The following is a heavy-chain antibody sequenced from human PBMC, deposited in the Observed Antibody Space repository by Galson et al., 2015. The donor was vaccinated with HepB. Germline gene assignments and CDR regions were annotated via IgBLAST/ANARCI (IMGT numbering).Heavy chain of an antibody. V-gene: IGHV1-3*01. CDR2: INVGNGNT. J-gene: IGHJ4*02. Sequence: SVKVSCKASGYTFTSYALHWVRQAPGQRLEWMGWINVGNGNTKCSQRFQGRVTITWDTSASTAYMELGSLTSEDTAVYYCARAPGIEEALGYYFDYWGQGTLVTVSS. CDR1: GYTFTSYA. D-gene: IGHD6-13*01. CDR3: ARAPGIEEALGYYFDY.